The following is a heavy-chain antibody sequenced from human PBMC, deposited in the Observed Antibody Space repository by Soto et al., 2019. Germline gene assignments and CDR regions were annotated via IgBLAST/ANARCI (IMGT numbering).Heavy chain of an antibody. CDR1: GGSISSGGYY. CDR3: ARDNVVRGVIDY. D-gene: IGHD3-10*01. CDR2: IYYSGST. Sequence: PSETLSLTCTVSGGSISSGGYYWSWIRQHPGKGLEWIGYIYYSGSTYYNPSLKSRVTISVDTSKNQFSLKLSSVTAADTAVYYCARDNVVRGVIDYWGQGTLVTVSS. J-gene: IGHJ4*02. V-gene: IGHV4-31*03.